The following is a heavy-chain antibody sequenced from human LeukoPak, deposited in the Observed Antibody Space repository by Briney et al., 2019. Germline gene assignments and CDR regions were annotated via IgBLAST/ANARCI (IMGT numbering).Heavy chain of an antibody. CDR1: GNSIRSYY. CDR3: ARQSEGFDS. J-gene: IGHJ4*02. CDR2: IYYSGTT. Sequence: SETLSLTCTVSGNSIRSYYWNWIRQPPGKGLEWIGYIYYSGTTSYNPSLRSRVTISVDMSKNQFSLRLTSVTAADTTVYYCARQSEGFDSWGQGTLVTVSS. V-gene: IGHV4-59*08.